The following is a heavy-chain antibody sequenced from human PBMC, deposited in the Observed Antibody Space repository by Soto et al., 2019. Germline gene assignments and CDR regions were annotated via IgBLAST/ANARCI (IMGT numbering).Heavy chain of an antibody. CDR1: GGSISSSGYY. D-gene: IGHD3-10*01. J-gene: IGHJ4*02. CDR3: ARRSYYGSGSIFDY. V-gene: IGHV4-39*01. CDR2: IYYSGST. Sequence: SETLSLTYTVSGGSISSSGYYWGWIRQPPGKGLEWIGNIYYSGSTNYNPSLKSRVTISVDTSKNQFSLKVSSVTAADTAVYYCARRSYYGSGSIFDYWGQGTLVTVSS.